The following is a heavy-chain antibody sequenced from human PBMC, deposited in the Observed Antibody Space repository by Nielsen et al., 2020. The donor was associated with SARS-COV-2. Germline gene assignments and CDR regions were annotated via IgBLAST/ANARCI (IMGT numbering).Heavy chain of an antibody. CDR3: ARSYEWERAYYYYYGMDV. D-gene: IGHD1-26*01. Sequence: WVRQAPGQGLEWMGWINTNTGNPTYAQGFTGRFVFSLDTPVSTAYLQISSLKAEDTAVYYCARSYEWERAYYYYYGMDVWGQGTTVTVSS. J-gene: IGHJ6*02. V-gene: IGHV7-4-1*02. CDR2: INTNTGNP.